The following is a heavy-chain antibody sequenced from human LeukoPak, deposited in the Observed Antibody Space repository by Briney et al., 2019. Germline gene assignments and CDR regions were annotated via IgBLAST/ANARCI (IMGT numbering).Heavy chain of an antibody. J-gene: IGHJ1*01. CDR3: ARHRFRGGSCFGCAY. V-gene: IGHV4-39*01. CDR1: GGSISSSSYY. CDR2: IYYSGST. D-gene: IGHD2-15*01. Sequence: SETLSLTCTVSGGSISSSSYYWGWIRQPAGKGLEWIGSIYYSGSTYYNPSLKSRVTISVDTSKNQFSLKRTSVTAPDTAVYYCARHRFRGGSCFGCAYWGQGTLVTVSS.